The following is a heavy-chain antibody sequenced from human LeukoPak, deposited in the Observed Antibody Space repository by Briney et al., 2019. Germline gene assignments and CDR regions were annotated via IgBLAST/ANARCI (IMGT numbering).Heavy chain of an antibody. D-gene: IGHD3-3*01. CDR1: GGSISCGDYY. V-gene: IGHV4-30-4*01. J-gene: IGHJ4*02. CDR2: IYYSGST. Sequence: SETLSLTCTASGGSISCGDYYWSWIRQPPGKGLEWIGYIYYSGSTYYNPSLKSRVTISVDKSKNQFSLKLSSVTAADTAVYYCARETKYYDFWSGYYLDYWGQGTLVTVSS. CDR3: ARETKYYDFWSGYYLDY.